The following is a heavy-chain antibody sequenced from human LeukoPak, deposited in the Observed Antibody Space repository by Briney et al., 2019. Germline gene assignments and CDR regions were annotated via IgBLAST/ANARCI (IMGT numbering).Heavy chain of an antibody. D-gene: IGHD6-6*01. Sequence: GASVKVSCKASGGTFNNYPISWVRQAPGQGLEWMGGIIPIFGTANYAQKFQGRVTITTDESTSTAYMELSSLRSEDTAVYYCAGSIHDEQLAYFDYWGQGTLVTVSS. CDR1: GGTFNNYP. V-gene: IGHV1-69*05. CDR3: AGSIHDEQLAYFDY. CDR2: IIPIFGTA. J-gene: IGHJ4*02.